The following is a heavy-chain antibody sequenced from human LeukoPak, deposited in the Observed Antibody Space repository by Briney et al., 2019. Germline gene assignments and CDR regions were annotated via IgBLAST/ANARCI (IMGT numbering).Heavy chain of an antibody. CDR2: IYSGGST. Sequence: PGGSLRLSCAASGFTVSSNYMSWVRQAPGKGLEWVSVIYSGGSTYYADSVKGRFTISRDNSKNTLYLQMNSLRAEDTAVYYCARDGYDFWSGYYPRLVGYFDYWGQGTLVTVSS. V-gene: IGHV3-66*01. CDR1: GFTVSSNY. CDR3: ARDGYDFWSGYYPRLVGYFDY. J-gene: IGHJ4*02. D-gene: IGHD3-3*01.